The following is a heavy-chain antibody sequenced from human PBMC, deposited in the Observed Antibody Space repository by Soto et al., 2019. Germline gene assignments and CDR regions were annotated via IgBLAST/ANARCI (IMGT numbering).Heavy chain of an antibody. CDR3: ARGLGGIAAAGFPFDY. V-gene: IGHV3-48*03. J-gene: IGHJ4*02. CDR1: GFTFSSYE. CDR2: ISSSGSTI. Sequence: WGSLRRSCAASGFTFSSYEMNWVRQAPGKGLEWVSYISSSGSTIYYADSVKGRFTISRDNAKNSLYLQMNSLRAADTAVYYCARGLGGIAAAGFPFDYWDQGTLVTVSS. D-gene: IGHD6-13*01.